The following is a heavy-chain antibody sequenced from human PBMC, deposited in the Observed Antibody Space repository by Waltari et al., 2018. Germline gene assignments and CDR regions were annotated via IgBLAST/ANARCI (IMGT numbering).Heavy chain of an antibody. CDR1: GGTFGTYS. Sequence: QVQLVQSGAEVKQPGASVKVSCTASGGTFGTYSISWVRQAPGQGLEWMAGVIPIYGTPNYAPKFQGRVTVSADPSTSTAYLELRRLISEDTAVYYCAKREIGYAFDIWGHGTLVTVSS. J-gene: IGHJ3*02. CDR3: AKREIGYAFDI. V-gene: IGHV1-69*12. CDR2: VIPIYGTP. D-gene: IGHD1-26*01.